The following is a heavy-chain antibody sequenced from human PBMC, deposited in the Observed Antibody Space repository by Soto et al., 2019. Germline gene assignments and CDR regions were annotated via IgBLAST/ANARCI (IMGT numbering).Heavy chain of an antibody. CDR1: GFTFSSYG. J-gene: IGHJ4*02. Sequence: GGSLRLSCAASGFTFSSYGMHWVRQAPGKGLEWVAVISYDGSNKYYADSVKGRFTISRDNSKNTLYLQMNSLRAEDTAVYYCAKGYSYDYVWGSYRLWGQGTLVTVSS. CDR2: ISYDGSNK. D-gene: IGHD3-16*02. CDR3: AKGYSYDYVWGSYRL. V-gene: IGHV3-30*18.